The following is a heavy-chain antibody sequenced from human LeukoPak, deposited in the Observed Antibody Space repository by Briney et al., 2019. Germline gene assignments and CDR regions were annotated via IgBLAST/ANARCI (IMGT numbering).Heavy chain of an antibody. V-gene: IGHV3-23*01. Sequence: GGSLRLSCAASGFTFDYYAMTWVRQAPGKGLEWVSVFIGSGVSTFYADSVKGRFTISRDNSKNTLYLQMNSLRAEDTAVYYCAKVGLVGAPTYYYYYLDVWGKGTTVTVSS. CDR2: FIGSGVST. D-gene: IGHD1-26*01. CDR3: AKVGLVGAPTYYYYYLDV. J-gene: IGHJ6*03. CDR1: GFTFDYYA.